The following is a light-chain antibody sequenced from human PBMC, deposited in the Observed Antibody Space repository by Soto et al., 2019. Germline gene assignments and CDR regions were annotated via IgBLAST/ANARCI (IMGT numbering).Light chain of an antibody. Sequence: QFALTQPRSVSESPGQSVTISCTGTSSDVGAYDYVSWYQQHPGKAPQLMIYDVTKRPSGVPHRFSGSRSGNTASLTISGLQAEDDADYYCCSYAGSYTWVFGGGTKLTVL. J-gene: IGLJ2*01. V-gene: IGLV2-11*01. CDR3: CSYAGSYTWV. CDR1: SSDVGAYDY. CDR2: DVT.